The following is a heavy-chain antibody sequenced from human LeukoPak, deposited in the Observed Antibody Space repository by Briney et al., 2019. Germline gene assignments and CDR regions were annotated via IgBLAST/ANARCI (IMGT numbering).Heavy chain of an antibody. CDR3: ARDRSYDFWSGYSLLGYYYYGMDV. CDR2: INHNGNVN. V-gene: IGHV3-7*01. CDR1: GFTFSSYW. J-gene: IGHJ6*02. Sequence: GGSLRLSCAASGFTFSSYWMNWARQAPGKGLEWVASINHNGNVNYYVDSVKGRFTISRDNAKNSLYLQMNSLRAEDTAVYYCARDRSYDFWSGYSLLGYYYYGMDVWGQGTTVTVSS. D-gene: IGHD3-3*01.